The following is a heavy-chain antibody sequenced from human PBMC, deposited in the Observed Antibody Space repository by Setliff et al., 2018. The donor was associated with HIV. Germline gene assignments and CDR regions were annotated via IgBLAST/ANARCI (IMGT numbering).Heavy chain of an antibody. CDR1: VFTFNNYG. J-gene: IGHJ6*02. Sequence: PGGSLRLSCAASVFTFNNYGMNWVRRVSGKGLERVAFIRYDGSQKYYVDSVKGRFNISRDNSKNTLYLQMNSMRVEDTAVYYCAKDVCSGASCYAYYYYGMDVWGQGTMVTASS. V-gene: IGHV3-30*02. CDR3: AKDVCSGASCYAYYYYGMDV. CDR2: IRYDGSQK. D-gene: IGHD2-15*01.